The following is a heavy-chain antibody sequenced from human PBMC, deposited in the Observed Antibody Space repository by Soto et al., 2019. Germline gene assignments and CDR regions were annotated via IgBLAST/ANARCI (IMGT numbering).Heavy chain of an antibody. CDR2: INKNRSDT. D-gene: IGHD4-4*01. CDR1: GFSLSSYW. J-gene: IGHJ4*02. Sequence: PGGSLRLSCAASGFSLSSYWASWVRQAPGKGLEWVANINKNRSDTYYVDSVKGRFTISRDNAKNSLYLQMNSLRAEDTAVYYCAREGLQATFDYWGQGTLVTV. V-gene: IGHV3-7*01. CDR3: AREGLQATFDY.